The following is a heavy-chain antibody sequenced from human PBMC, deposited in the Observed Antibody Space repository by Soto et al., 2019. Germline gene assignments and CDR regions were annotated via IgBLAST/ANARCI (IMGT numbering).Heavy chain of an antibody. CDR2: IYYTGST. V-gene: IGHV4-31*03. J-gene: IGHJ5*02. CDR3: AAEGGLESRYFYALFA. CDR1: AGSVTSDPYY. D-gene: IGHD2-15*01. Sequence: QVQLQQSGPGLVKPSETLSLTCTVPAGSVTSDPYYFTWVRRRPGKGLEWIGYIYYTGSTYYSPSLRSRVSISRDTSENQFSLRLTSVTAADTAVYYCAAEGGLESRYFYALFAWGQGTLVTVSS.